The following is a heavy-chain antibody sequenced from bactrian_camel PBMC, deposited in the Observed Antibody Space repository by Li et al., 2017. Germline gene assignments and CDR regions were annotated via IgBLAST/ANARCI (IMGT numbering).Heavy chain of an antibody. CDR3: AAVASLRWGSAARWMSLWKEASRYGY. CDR1: GNTIRTSC. D-gene: IGHD3*01. Sequence: QVQLVESGGGSVQAGESLRLSCKVSGNTIRTSCMGWFRQAPGKGREGVASIYTGTDRTYYADSVKGRFAIWQDNAKNTVYLQINYLRPEDTATYYCAAVASLRWGSAARWMSLWKEASRYGYWGQGTQVTVS. V-gene: IGHV3S1*01. CDR2: IYTGTDRT. J-gene: IGHJ4*01.